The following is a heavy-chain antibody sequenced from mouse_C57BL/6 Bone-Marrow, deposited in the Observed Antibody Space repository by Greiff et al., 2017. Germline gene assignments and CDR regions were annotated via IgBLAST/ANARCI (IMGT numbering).Heavy chain of an antibody. CDR3: AITTVVAFSKYFDY. CDR2: IYPRSGNT. CDR1: GYTFTSYG. D-gene: IGHD1-1*01. J-gene: IGHJ2*01. Sequence: QVQLQQSGAELARPGASVKLSCKASGYTFTSYGISWVKQRTGQGLEWIGEIYPRSGNTYYNEKFTGKAQLTAYKSSSTAYIELRSLTSEYSAVYFCAITTVVAFSKYFDYWGQGTTLTVSS. V-gene: IGHV1-81*01.